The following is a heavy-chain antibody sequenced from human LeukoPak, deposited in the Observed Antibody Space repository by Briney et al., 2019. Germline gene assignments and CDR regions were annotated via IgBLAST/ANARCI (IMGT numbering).Heavy chain of an antibody. D-gene: IGHD2-2*01. CDR3: ARGGGIVVVPAAIRPYRYNWIDP. V-gene: IGHV4-34*01. Sequence: PSETLSLTCAVYGGSFSGYYWSWIRQPPGKGLEWIGEINHSGSTNYNPSLKSRVTISVDTSKNQFSLKLSSVTAADTAVYYCARGGGIVVVPAAIRPYRYNWIDPWGQGTLVTVSS. CDR2: INHSGST. J-gene: IGHJ5*02. CDR1: GGSFSGYY.